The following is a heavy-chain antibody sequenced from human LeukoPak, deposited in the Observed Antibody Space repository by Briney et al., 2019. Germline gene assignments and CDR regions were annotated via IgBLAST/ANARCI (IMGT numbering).Heavy chain of an antibody. J-gene: IGHJ6*02. CDR3: ARDFLHYDSSGYYYYGMDV. V-gene: IGHV3-13*05. Sequence: PRGSLRLSCAASGFTFSSYDMHWVRHATGKGLEWVSAIGTAGDPYYPGSVKGRFTISRENAKNSLYLQMNSLRAGDTAVYYCARDFLHYDSSGYYYYGMDVWGQGTTVTVSS. D-gene: IGHD3-22*01. CDR1: GFTFSSYD. CDR2: IGTAGDP.